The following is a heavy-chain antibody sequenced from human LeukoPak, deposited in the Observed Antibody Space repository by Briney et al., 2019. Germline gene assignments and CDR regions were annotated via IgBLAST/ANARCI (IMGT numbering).Heavy chain of an antibody. Sequence: SETLSLTCTVPGGSISSSSYYWGWIRQPPGKGLEWIGSIYYSGSTYYNPSLKSRVTISVDTSKNQFSLKLSSVAAADTAVYYCARSPVVPAAIGYYYYYMDVWGKGTTVTVSS. V-gene: IGHV4-39*01. CDR3: ARSPVVPAAIGYYYYYMDV. D-gene: IGHD2-2*01. CDR2: IYYSGST. J-gene: IGHJ6*03. CDR1: GGSISSSSYY.